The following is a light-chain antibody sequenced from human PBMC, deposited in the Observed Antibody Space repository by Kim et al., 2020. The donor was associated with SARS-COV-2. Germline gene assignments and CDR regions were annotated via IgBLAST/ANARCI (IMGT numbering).Light chain of an antibody. CDR3: QHYHSYPLT. Sequence: DIQMTQSPSTLSASVGDRISITCRASQSISSRLAWYQQKPGQAPKLLIYDASTLEGGVPSRFSGGGSGTEFTLTITSLQPDDFASYSCQHYHSYPLTFGGGTKVEIK. CDR2: DAS. CDR1: QSISSR. J-gene: IGKJ4*01. V-gene: IGKV1-5*01.